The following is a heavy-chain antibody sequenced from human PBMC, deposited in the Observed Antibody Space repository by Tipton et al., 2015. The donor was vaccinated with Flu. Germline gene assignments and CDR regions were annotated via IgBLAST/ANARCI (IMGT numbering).Heavy chain of an antibody. Sequence: TLSLTCAVSGYSIRSGYYWDWIRQPPGKGLEWIGTIYHSGTTYYNPSLKSRLTISVDTSKNQFSLRLSSVTAADTAVYYCARHTGDSVRGVIDYWGQGTLVTVSS. V-gene: IGHV4-38-2*01. CDR2: IYHSGTT. CDR3: ARHTGDSVRGVIDY. D-gene: IGHD3-10*02. J-gene: IGHJ4*02. CDR1: GYSIRSGYY.